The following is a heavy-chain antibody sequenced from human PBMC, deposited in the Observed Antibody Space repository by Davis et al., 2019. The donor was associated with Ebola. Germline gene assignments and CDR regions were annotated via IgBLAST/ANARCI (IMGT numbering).Heavy chain of an antibody. CDR3: VKDRRDGYNPFDY. J-gene: IGHJ4*02. CDR2: ISSSSSYI. D-gene: IGHD5-24*01. Sequence: GESLKISCAASGFTFSSYSMNWVRQAPGKGLEWVSSISSSSSYIYYADSVKGRFTISRDNAKNSLYLQMNSLRAEDTAVYYCVKDRRDGYNPFDYWGQGTLVTVSS. V-gene: IGHV3-21*01. CDR1: GFTFSSYS.